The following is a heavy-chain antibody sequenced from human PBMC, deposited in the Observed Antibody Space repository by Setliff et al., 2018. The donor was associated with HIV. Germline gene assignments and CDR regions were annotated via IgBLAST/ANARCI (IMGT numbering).Heavy chain of an antibody. CDR1: GGSIRTGDW. Sequence: SETLSLTCAVSGGSIRTGDWWSWVRQSPGKGLEWIGEISHSGSTNYNPSLRSRVTISVDTSSNQFSLKLSSVTAADTAVYYCARHFYYYDDSPYYYYMDVWGKGATVTVSS. D-gene: IGHD3-22*01. CDR2: ISHSGST. J-gene: IGHJ6*03. V-gene: IGHV4-4*02. CDR3: ARHFYYYDDSPYYYYMDV.